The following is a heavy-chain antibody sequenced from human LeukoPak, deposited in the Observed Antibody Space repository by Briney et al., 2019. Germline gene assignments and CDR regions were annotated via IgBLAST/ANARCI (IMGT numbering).Heavy chain of an antibody. CDR1: GGSVSSGSYY. Sequence: SETLSLTCTVSGGSVSSGSYYWSWIRQPPGKGLEWIANMYYSGSTNYNPSLKSRVTISVNTSKNQFSLRLSSVTAADTAVYYCARVIYGYSDYWGQGTLVTVSS. D-gene: IGHD5-18*01. CDR3: ARVIYGYSDY. J-gene: IGHJ4*02. V-gene: IGHV4-61*01. CDR2: MYYSGST.